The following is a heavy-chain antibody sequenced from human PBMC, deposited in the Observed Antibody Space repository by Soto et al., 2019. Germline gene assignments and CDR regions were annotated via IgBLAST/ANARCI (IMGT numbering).Heavy chain of an antibody. CDR3: GRIQYSSSLSRWVDP. Sequence: SETLSLTCTVSGGSISSADYYWTWIRQPPGKGLEWIGFIFYSGSTYYNPSLKSRLTISVATSKNQFSLKLSSVTAADTAVYYCGRIQYSSSLSRWVDPWGQGALVTVSS. CDR2: IFYSGST. J-gene: IGHJ5*02. CDR1: GGSISSADYY. V-gene: IGHV4-30-4*01. D-gene: IGHD6-6*01.